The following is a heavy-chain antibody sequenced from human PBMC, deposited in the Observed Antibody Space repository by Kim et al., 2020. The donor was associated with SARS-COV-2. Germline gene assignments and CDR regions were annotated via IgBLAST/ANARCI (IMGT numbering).Heavy chain of an antibody. J-gene: IGHJ4*02. CDR3: ASSILTGYAFDY. Sequence: YNESMEDRFTISKENTKNPLDLQMTSHRAEDTAVYYCASSILTGYAFDYWGQGTLVTVSS. V-gene: IGHV3-53*01. D-gene: IGHD3-9*01.